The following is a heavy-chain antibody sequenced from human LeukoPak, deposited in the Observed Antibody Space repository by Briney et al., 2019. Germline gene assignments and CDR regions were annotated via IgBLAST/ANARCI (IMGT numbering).Heavy chain of an antibody. D-gene: IGHD1-1*01. CDR1: GYTLTSYD. V-gene: IGHV1-8*01. J-gene: IGHJ4*02. CDR2: MNPNSGNT. Sequence: ASVKVSCKASGYTLTSYDINWVRQATGQGLEWMGWMNPNSGNTGYAQKFQGRVTMTRNTSISTAYMELSSLRSEDTAVYYCARGRSRNDWKLDYWGQGTLVTVSS. CDR3: ARGRSRNDWKLDY.